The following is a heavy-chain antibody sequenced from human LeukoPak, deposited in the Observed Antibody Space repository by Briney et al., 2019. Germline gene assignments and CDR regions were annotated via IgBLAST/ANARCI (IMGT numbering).Heavy chain of an antibody. CDR2: VNSDGSST. D-gene: IGHD3-22*01. Sequence: PGGSLRLSCAASGFTFSSYWMHWVRQDPGKGLVWVSGVNSDGSSTSYADSVNGRFTISRDNAKNTLYLQMNSLRAEDTAVYYCARAISMMTIWGQGTMVTVSS. J-gene: IGHJ3*02. V-gene: IGHV3-74*01. CDR1: GFTFSSYW. CDR3: ARAISMMTI.